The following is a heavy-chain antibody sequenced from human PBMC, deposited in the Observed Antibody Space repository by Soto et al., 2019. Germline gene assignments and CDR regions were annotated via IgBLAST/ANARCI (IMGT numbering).Heavy chain of an antibody. J-gene: IGHJ3*02. D-gene: IGHD6-13*01. CDR1: GGTFSRYA. CDR3: ARDSPSRIALRSNGYAFDI. CDR2: IIPIFGTA. Sequence: SVKVSCKASGGTFSRYAISWVRQAPGRGQDWMGGIIPIFGTANYAQKFQGRVTITADESTSTAYMELSSLGSEDTAVYYCARDSPSRIALRSNGYAFDIWGQGTIVTASS. V-gene: IGHV1-69*13.